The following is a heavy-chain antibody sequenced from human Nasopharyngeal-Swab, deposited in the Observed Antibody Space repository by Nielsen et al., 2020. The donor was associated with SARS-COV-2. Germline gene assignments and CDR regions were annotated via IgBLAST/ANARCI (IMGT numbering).Heavy chain of an antibody. V-gene: IGHV3-69-1*01. Sequence: GESLKISCAASGFIFSDYSMNWVRQAPGKGLEWISHIRSSNDIYYADSVKGRFTISRDHAKNSLYLQMSSLRVEDTAVYYCARDRDWAFDVWGQGAAVTVSS. CDR2: IRSSNDI. J-gene: IGHJ3*01. CDR1: GFIFSDYS. CDR3: ARDRDWAFDV. D-gene: IGHD2-21*01.